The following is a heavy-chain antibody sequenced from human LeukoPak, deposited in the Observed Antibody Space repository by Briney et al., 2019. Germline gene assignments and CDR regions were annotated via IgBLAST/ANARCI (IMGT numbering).Heavy chain of an antibody. CDR3: ARMVVVPAALSGYYYYGMDV. V-gene: IGHV2-70*11. J-gene: IGHJ6*02. D-gene: IGHD2-2*01. CDR1: GFSLSTSGMC. CDR2: IDWDDDK. Sequence: SGPTLVNPTQTLTLTCTFSGFSLSTSGMCVNWIRQPPGKALEWLARIDWDDDKYYSTSLKTRLTISKDTSKNQVVLTMTNMDPVDTATYYCARMVVVPAALSGYYYYGMDVWGQGTTVTVSS.